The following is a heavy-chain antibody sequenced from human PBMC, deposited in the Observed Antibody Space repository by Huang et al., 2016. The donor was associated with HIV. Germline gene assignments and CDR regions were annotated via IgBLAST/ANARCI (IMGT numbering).Heavy chain of an antibody. D-gene: IGHD7-27*01. CDR3: ATGLGSFDY. V-gene: IGHV3-7*01. J-gene: IGHJ4*02. CDR2: IRQDESEK. CDR1: GFTFSAYW. Sequence: EVQLVESGGGLVQPGGSLRLSCAASGFTFSAYWMSGVRQAPGKGLEWGANIRQDESEKYYVDSVKGRVTISRDNAKNSLYPQMNSLRAEDTAVYYCATGLGSFDYWGQGSLVTVSS.